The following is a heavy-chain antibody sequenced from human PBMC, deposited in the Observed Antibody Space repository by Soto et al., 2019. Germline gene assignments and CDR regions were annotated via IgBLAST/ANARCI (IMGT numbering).Heavy chain of an antibody. J-gene: IGHJ4*02. Sequence: GGSLRLSCADSGFRFSSYSMSWVRQTPGKGLEWVAAITATGDRTYYADSVTGRFTISRDNSKKTHYLQMTSLSAEETAMYYCANMNGYLEHWGQGTPVTVSS. CDR2: ITATGDRT. V-gene: IGHV3-23*01. CDR1: GFRFSSYS. D-gene: IGHD5-18*01. CDR3: ANMNGYLEH.